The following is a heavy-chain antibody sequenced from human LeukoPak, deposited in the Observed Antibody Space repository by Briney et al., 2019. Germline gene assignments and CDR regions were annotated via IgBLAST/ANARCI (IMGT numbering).Heavy chain of an antibody. CDR2: INHSGST. CDR3: ARHRGYGYGNYYYGMDV. V-gene: IGHV4-34*01. D-gene: IGHD5-18*01. CDR1: GGSFSGYY. Sequence: PSETLSLTCAVYGGSFSGYYWSWIRQPPGKGLEWIGEINHSGSTNYNPSLKSRVTISVDTSKNQFSLKLSSVTAADTAVYYCARHRGYGYGNYYYGMDVWGQGTTVTVSS. J-gene: IGHJ6*02.